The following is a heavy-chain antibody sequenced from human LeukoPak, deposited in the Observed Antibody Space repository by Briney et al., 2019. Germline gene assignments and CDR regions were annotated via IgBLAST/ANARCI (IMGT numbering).Heavy chain of an antibody. CDR2: IYYSGST. Sequence: SETLSLTCTVSGGSISSYYWSCIRPSPGKGLEWIGYIYYSGSTNYNPSLKSRVTISVDTSKNQFTLKLSSVTAADTAVYFCARGRYGWLPFDFWGQGTLVTVSS. D-gene: IGHD3-16*01. CDR3: ARGRYGWLPFDF. CDR1: GGSISSYY. J-gene: IGHJ4*02. V-gene: IGHV4-59*01.